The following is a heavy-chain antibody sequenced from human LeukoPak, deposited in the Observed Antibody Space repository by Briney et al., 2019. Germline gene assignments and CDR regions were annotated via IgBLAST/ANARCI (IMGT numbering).Heavy chain of an antibody. D-gene: IGHD1-14*01. CDR3: AKGKADNNLDWFDP. J-gene: IGHJ5*02. CDR1: GFIFNNYV. Sequence: PGGSLRLSCAASGFIFNNYVMNWVRQAPGKGLEWVSSIIGSGTERFYAASVKGRFTISRDNSKNTMYLQINNLSAEDTAIYYCAKGKADNNLDWFDPWGHGTLVTVSS. V-gene: IGHV3-23*01. CDR2: IIGSGTER.